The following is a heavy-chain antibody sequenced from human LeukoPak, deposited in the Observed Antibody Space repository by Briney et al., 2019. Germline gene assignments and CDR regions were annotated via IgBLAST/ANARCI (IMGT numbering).Heavy chain of an antibody. J-gene: IGHJ4*02. V-gene: IGHV3-7*01. D-gene: IGHD5-18*01. CDR2: IKQDGSEK. Sequence: GGSLRLSCAASGFTFSSYWMSWVRQAPGKGLEWVANIKQDGSEKYYVDSVKGRFTTSRDNSKNTLYLQMNSLRAEDTAVYYCARGGYSYGYVPHYYFDYWGQGTLVTVSS. CDR1: GFTFSSYW. CDR3: ARGGYSYGYVPHYYFDY.